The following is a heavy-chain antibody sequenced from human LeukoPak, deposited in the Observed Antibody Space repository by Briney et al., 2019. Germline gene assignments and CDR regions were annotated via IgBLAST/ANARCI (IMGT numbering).Heavy chain of an antibody. V-gene: IGHV3-74*03. CDR3: ARVDVLSGG. CDR2: INGDGTST. Sequence: GGSLRLSCAASGFTVSSNYMSWVRQAPGKGLVWVSRINGDGTSTTYADSVKGRFTISRDNAKNTLYLQMNSLRAEDTAVYYCARVDVLSGGWGQGTLVTVSS. CDR1: GFTVSSNY. J-gene: IGHJ4*02. D-gene: IGHD2-8*01.